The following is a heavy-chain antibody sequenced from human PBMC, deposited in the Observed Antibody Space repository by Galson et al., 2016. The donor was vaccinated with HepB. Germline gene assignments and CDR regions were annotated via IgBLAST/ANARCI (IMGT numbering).Heavy chain of an antibody. D-gene: IGHD6-19*01. Sequence: SLRLSCAASGFTFSGYGMHWVRQAPGKGLEWVALIWNDGSYKNYADSVKGRFTISRDNSKNALSLQMNSLRAEDTAVYYCAREGTNIAVAATAFDYWGQGTLVTVS. CDR2: IWNDGSYK. CDR3: AREGTNIAVAATAFDY. J-gene: IGHJ4*02. V-gene: IGHV3-33*01. CDR1: GFTFSGYG.